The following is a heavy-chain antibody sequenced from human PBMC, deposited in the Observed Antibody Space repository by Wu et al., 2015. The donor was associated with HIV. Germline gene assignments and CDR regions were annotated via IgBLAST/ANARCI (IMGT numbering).Heavy chain of an antibody. Sequence: QVQLVQSGPELRKPGASVKVSCKASGYTFTNYGVSWVRQAPGQGLEWMGRVSGYNGDTNYAQKFQGRVTMTRDTSISTAYMELSRLRSDDTAVYFCARDRSALYFYMDVWGKGTTVTVSS. CDR3: ARDRSALYFYMDV. V-gene: IGHV1-18*01. CDR1: GYTFTNYG. CDR2: VSGYNGDT. J-gene: IGHJ6*03.